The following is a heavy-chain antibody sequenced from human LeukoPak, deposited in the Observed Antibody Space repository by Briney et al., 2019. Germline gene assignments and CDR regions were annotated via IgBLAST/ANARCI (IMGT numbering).Heavy chain of an antibody. CDR2: VSSNGGST. CDR1: GFTFSSCA. CDR3: ARDGWSITMVRGDGAFDI. D-gene: IGHD3-10*01. J-gene: IGHJ3*02. V-gene: IGHV3-64D*09. Sequence: PGGSLRLSCSASGFTFSSCAMHWVRQAPGKGLKYVSAVSSNGGSTYYADSVKGRFTISRDNSKNTLYLQMSSLRAEDTAVYYCARDGWSITMVRGDGAFDIWGQGTMVTVSS.